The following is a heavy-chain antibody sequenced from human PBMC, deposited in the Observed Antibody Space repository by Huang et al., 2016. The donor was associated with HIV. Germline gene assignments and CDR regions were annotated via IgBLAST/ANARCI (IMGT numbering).Heavy chain of an antibody. Sequence: QVQLVESGGGLVKPEGSLRLSCAASGFTFSDSYMSGIRQAPGKGLEWISYISNTGDTIYYADSVRDRFTISRDNAKKSLSLQINSLRADDTAVYYCARGRYRLHPWGQGALVVVSS. D-gene: IGHD2-15*01. CDR1: GFTFSDSY. CDR3: ARGRYRLHP. CDR2: ISNTGDTI. V-gene: IGHV3-11*01. J-gene: IGHJ5*02.